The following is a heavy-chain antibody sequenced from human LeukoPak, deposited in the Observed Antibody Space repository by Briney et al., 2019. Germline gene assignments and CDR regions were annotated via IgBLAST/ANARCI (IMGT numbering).Heavy chain of an antibody. CDR3: ARVSGDYGYFFDY. Sequence: SETLSLTCTVSGGSISAYYWSWIRQPPGKGLEWIGYIYYSETTNYNPSLKSRVTIPVDTSKNQFSLKLSSVTAADTAVYYCARVSGDYGYFFDYWGQGTLVTVSS. CDR2: IYYSETT. V-gene: IGHV4-59*01. CDR1: GGSISAYY. D-gene: IGHD4-17*01. J-gene: IGHJ4*02.